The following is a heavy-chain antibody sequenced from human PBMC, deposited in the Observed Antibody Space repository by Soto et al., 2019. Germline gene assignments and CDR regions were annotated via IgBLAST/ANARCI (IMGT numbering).Heavy chain of an antibody. D-gene: IGHD3-9*01. Sequence: GGSLRLSCAASGFTFSSYEMNWVRQAPGKGLEWVSSISGSGASTYYADSVKGRFTISRDNSKKTLYLQMESLTAGDTAVYYCAKTESFNGYYNAFDYWGQGTRVTVSS. CDR3: AKTESFNGYYNAFDY. J-gene: IGHJ4*02. V-gene: IGHV3-23*01. CDR2: ISGSGAST. CDR1: GFTFSSYE.